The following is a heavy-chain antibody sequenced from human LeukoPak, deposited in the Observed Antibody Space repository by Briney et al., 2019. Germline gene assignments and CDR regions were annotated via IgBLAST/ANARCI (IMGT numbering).Heavy chain of an antibody. CDR2: IYYSGST. CDR1: GGSISGYY. Sequence: PSETLSLTCTVSGGSISGYYWSWIRQPPGKGLEWIGYIYYSGSTNYNPSLKSRVTISVDTSKNQFSLKLSSVTAADTAVYYCARMAYYGSGSYREDAFDIWGQGTMVTVSS. CDR3: ARMAYYGSGSYREDAFDI. J-gene: IGHJ3*02. V-gene: IGHV4-59*12. D-gene: IGHD3-10*01.